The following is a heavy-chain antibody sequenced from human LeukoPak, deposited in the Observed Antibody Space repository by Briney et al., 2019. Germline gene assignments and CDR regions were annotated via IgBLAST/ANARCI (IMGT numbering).Heavy chain of an antibody. V-gene: IGHV1-18*01. D-gene: IGHD3-9*01. CDR3: ARTPPRYFDWLPYDY. J-gene: IGHJ4*02. Sequence: ASVKVSCKASGYTFTSYGISWVRQAPGQGLEWMGWISAYNGNTNYAQKLQGRVTMTTDTSTSTAYMELRSLRSDDTAVYYRARTPPRYFDWLPYDYWGQGTLVTVSS. CDR2: ISAYNGNT. CDR1: GYTFTSYG.